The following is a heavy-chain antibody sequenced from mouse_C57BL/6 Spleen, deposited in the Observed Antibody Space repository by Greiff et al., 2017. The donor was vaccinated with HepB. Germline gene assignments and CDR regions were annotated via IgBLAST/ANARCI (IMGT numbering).Heavy chain of an antibody. CDR2: IDPSDSYT. D-gene: IGHD2-12*01. CDR3: ARRVYSHHAMDY. Sequence: VQLQQPGAELVKPGASVKLSCKASGYTFTSYWMQWVKQRPGQGLEWIGEIDPSDSYTNYNQKFKGKATLTVDTSSSTAYMQLSSLTSEDSAVYYCARRVYSHHAMDYWGQGTSVTVSS. V-gene: IGHV1-50*01. J-gene: IGHJ4*01. CDR1: GYTFTSYW.